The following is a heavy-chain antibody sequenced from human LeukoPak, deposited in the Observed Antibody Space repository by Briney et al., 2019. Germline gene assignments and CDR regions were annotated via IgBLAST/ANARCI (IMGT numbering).Heavy chain of an antibody. V-gene: IGHV1-18*04. CDR2: ISAYNGNT. D-gene: IGHD3-10*01. J-gene: IGHJ5*02. CDR1: GYTFTSYG. CDR3: ARAKGVREVIGYNWFDH. Sequence: GASVKVSCKASGYTFTSYGISWVRQAPGQGLEWMGWISAYNGNTNYAQKLQGRVTMTTDTSTSTAYMELRSLRSDDTAVYYCARAKGVREVIGYNWFDHWGQGTLVTVSS.